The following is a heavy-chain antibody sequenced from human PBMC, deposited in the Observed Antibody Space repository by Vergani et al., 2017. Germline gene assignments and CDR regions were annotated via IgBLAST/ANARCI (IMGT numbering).Heavy chain of an antibody. CDR2: FDPEDGET. D-gene: IGHD1-26*01. CDR1: GYPLTDLS. Sequence: QVQLVQSGAEVKKPGPSVKVSCQVSGYPLTDLSIHWVRPPPAKRLEWMAGFDPEDGETIYAQKFQGRVTMTEDTSTDTAYMELSSLRSEDTAVYYCATGIRYSGSYSGAFDIWGQGTMVTVSS. J-gene: IGHJ3*02. V-gene: IGHV1-24*01. CDR3: ATGIRYSGSYSGAFDI.